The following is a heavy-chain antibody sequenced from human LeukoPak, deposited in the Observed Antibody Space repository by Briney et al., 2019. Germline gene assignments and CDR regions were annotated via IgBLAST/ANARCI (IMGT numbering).Heavy chain of an antibody. Sequence: SETLSLTCTVSGGSISSSSYYWGWIRQPPGKGLEWIGSIYYSGSTYYNPSLKSRVTISVDTSKNQFSLKLSSVTAADTAVYYCAREGLGYSYGIDASDIWGQGTMVTVSS. J-gene: IGHJ3*02. CDR2: IYYSGST. CDR3: AREGLGYSYGIDASDI. D-gene: IGHD5-18*01. CDR1: GGSISSSSYY. V-gene: IGHV4-39*07.